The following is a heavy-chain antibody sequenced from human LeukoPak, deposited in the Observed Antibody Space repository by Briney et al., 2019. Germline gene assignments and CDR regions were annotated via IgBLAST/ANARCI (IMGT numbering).Heavy chain of an antibody. Sequence: GGSLRLSCAASGFTFSSYAMHWVRQAPGKGLEWVAVISYDGSNKYYADSVKGRFTISRDNSKNTLYLQMNSLRAEDTAVYYCASQQWLVWGQGTLVTVSS. V-gene: IGHV3-30-3*01. J-gene: IGHJ4*02. CDR3: ASQQWLV. CDR2: ISYDGSNK. D-gene: IGHD6-19*01. CDR1: GFTFSSYA.